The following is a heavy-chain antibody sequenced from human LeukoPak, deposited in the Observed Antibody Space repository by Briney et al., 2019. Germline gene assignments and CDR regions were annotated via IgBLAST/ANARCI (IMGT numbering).Heavy chain of an antibody. D-gene: IGHD3-3*01. CDR2: IYYSRSA. CDR1: GGSLSSGEYY. CDR3: ARDTGWSSGDYDAFDV. V-gene: IGHV4-30-4*01. J-gene: IGHJ3*01. Sequence: SETLSLTCTVSGGSLSSGEYYWSWIRQPPGKGLEWIGYIYYSRSAYYNPSLKSRVTISVDTSKNQFSLKLSSVTAADAAVYYCARDTGWSSGDYDAFDVWGLGTMVTVSS.